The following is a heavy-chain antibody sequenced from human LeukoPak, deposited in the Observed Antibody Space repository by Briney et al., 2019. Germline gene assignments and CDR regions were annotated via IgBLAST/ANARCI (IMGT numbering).Heavy chain of an antibody. V-gene: IGHV4-59*08. Sequence: SETLSLTCTVSGGSMSSNYWSWIRQPPGKGLEWIGYIYNSGTIYYSGSTNYNPSLLSRVTISVDTSKNQFSLKLRSVTAADTAVYYCARLGPYYYDSSAPPGVWGQGTLVTVSS. CDR2: IYNSGTIYYSGST. CDR3: ARLGPYYYDSSAPPGV. D-gene: IGHD3-22*01. J-gene: IGHJ4*02. CDR1: GGSMSSNY.